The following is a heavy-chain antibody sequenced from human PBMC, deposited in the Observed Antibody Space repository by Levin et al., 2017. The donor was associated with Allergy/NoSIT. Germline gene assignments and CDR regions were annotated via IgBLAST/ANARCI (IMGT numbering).Heavy chain of an antibody. J-gene: IGHJ4*02. Sequence: SETLSLTCTVSGGSIPSYYWSWVRQPPGKGLVWIGHIYYNVNTNYNPSLKSRVTISVDTSKNQFSLKLTSVTAADTAVYYCARVGNNGWYFDYWGQGTLVTVSS. V-gene: IGHV4-59*01. CDR1: GGSIPSYY. D-gene: IGHD2-8*01. CDR2: IYYNVNT. CDR3: ARVGNNGWYFDY.